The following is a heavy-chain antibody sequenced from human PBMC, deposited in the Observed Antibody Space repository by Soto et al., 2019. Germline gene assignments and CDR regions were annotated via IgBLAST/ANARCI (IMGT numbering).Heavy chain of an antibody. J-gene: IGHJ5*02. V-gene: IGHV3-23*01. D-gene: IGHD4-4*01. CDR2: IDGGGTKT. Sequence: PGGSLRLSCAASGSTFSNHAMSWVRQAPGTGLEWVSAIDGGGTKTYYADSVKGRFTISRDNSMNTLYLQMDSLRAEDTAIYYCTKEHSNYPDNWFDPWGQGTRVTVSS. CDR3: TKEHSNYPDNWFDP. CDR1: GSTFSNHA.